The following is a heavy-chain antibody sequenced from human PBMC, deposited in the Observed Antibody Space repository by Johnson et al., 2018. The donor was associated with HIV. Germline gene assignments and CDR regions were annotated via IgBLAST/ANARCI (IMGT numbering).Heavy chain of an antibody. Sequence: VQLVESGGGLVKPGGSLRLSCAASGFSVSSNYMSWVRQAPGKGLEWVSVFYSGGSTYYADSVKGRFTISRDNSKNTLYLQMTSLRAEDTAVYYCARDFSVRAFDIWGQGTMVTVSS. J-gene: IGHJ3*02. D-gene: IGHD3-10*01. CDR2: FYSGGST. V-gene: IGHV3-66*01. CDR1: GFSVSSNY. CDR3: ARDFSVRAFDI.